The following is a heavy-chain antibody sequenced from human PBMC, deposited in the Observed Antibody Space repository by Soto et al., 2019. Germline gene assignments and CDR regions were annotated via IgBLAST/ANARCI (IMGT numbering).Heavy chain of an antibody. CDR1: GGTFSSYA. Sequence: QVQLVQSGAEVKKPGSSVKVSCKASGGTFSSYAISWVRQAPGQGLEWMGGIIPIFGTANYAQKFQGRVTITANESRSAADMELRSLRSGDTAVYCCARVGGEHSVGVPAAGGLDYWGQGTLVTVSS. D-gene: IGHD2-2*01. V-gene: IGHV1-69*01. CDR3: ARVGGEHSVGVPAAGGLDY. CDR2: IIPIFGTA. J-gene: IGHJ4*02.